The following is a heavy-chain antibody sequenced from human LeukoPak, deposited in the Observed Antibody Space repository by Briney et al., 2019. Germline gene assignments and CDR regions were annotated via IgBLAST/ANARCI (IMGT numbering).Heavy chain of an antibody. J-gene: IGHJ4*02. CDR1: GLTFSSHD. CDR2: IGTAGDT. V-gene: IGHV3-13*01. Sequence: GGSLRLSCAASGLTFSSHDMHWVRQATGKGLEWVSTIGTAGDTYYPGSVKGRFTISRENAKNSLYLQMNILKAGDTAVYYCARGGPGYYLDYWGQGTLVTVSS. CDR3: ARGGPGYYLDY.